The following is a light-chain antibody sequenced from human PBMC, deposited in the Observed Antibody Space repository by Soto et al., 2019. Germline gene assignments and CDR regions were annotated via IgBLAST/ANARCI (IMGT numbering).Light chain of an antibody. CDR3: QQYNSYSLLT. CDR1: QSISSW. Sequence: DIQMTQSPSTLSASVGDRVTITCRASQSISSWVAWYQQKPGKAPKLLIYKASSLESGVPSRFSGSGSGTEFTLNISSLQPDDFATYYCQQYNSYSLLTFGGGTKVEIK. CDR2: KAS. J-gene: IGKJ4*01. V-gene: IGKV1-5*03.